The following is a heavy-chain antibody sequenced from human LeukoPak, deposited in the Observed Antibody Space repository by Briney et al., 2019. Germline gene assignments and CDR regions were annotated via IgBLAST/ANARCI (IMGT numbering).Heavy chain of an antibody. CDR2: ISFSVNTK. CDR3: ARGAYSSGWAYFDH. CDR1: GFTFSDYS. D-gene: IGHD6-19*01. Sequence: PGGSLRLSCAASGFTFSDYSMNWVRQAPGKGLEWVSYISFSVNTKYYGDSVKGRFTISRDNAKNLLYLHMDSLRAEDTAVYYCARGAYSSGWAYFDHWGQGTLVTVSS. V-gene: IGHV3-48*04. J-gene: IGHJ4*02.